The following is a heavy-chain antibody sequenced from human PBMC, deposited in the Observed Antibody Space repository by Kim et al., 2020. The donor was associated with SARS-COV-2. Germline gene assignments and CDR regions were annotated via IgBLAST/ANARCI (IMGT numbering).Heavy chain of an antibody. V-gene: IGHV4-34*01. CDR1: GGSFSGYY. D-gene: IGHD1-26*01. CDR3: ARGRYLGSYYTGRLDY. Sequence: SETLSLTCAVYGGSFSGYYWSWIRQPPGKGLEWIGEINHSGSTNYNPSLKSRVTISVDTSKNQFSLRLSSVTAADTAVYYCARGRYLGSYYTGRLDYWGQGTLVTVSS. J-gene: IGHJ4*02. CDR2: INHSGST.